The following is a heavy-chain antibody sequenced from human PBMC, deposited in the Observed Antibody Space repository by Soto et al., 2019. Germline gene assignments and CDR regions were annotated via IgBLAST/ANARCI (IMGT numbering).Heavy chain of an antibody. CDR3: ARLRFEASDY. Sequence: SETLSLTCTVSGGSISSSSYYWGWIRQPPGKGLEWIGSIYYSGSTYYNPSLKSRVTISVDTSKNQFSLKLSSVTAADTAVYYCARLRFEASDYWGQGTLVTVSS. CDR2: IYYSGST. CDR1: GGSISSSSYY. V-gene: IGHV4-39*01. J-gene: IGHJ4*02. D-gene: IGHD3-10*01.